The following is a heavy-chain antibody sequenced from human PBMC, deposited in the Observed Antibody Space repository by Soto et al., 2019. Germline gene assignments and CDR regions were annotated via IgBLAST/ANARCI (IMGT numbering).Heavy chain of an antibody. CDR1: GGSIISYY. Sequence: SETLSLTCTFSGGSIISYYWSWIRQPPGKGLEWIGYIYYSGSTNYNPSLKSRVTISVDTSKNQFSLKLNSMTAEDTAVYYCAKFPRRGSSWYETPKINHNWFDPWGQGTLVTVSS. CDR2: IYYSGST. J-gene: IGHJ5*02. V-gene: IGHV4-59*12. D-gene: IGHD6-13*01. CDR3: AKFPRRGSSWYETPKINHNWFDP.